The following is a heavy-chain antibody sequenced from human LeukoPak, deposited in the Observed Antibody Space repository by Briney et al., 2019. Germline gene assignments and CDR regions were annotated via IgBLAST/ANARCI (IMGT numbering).Heavy chain of an antibody. D-gene: IGHD2-21*02. V-gene: IGHV3-7*01. CDR2: IKDDGSEK. CDR1: GFTFTSYS. J-gene: IGHJ4*02. Sequence: GGSLRLSCAASGFTFTSYSMNWVRQAPGKGLEWVANIKDDGSEKYYVDSVKGRFTISRDNAKNSLYLQVNSLRAEDTAVYYCARDATRGGDNDYWGQGTRVIVSS. CDR3: ARDATRGGDNDY.